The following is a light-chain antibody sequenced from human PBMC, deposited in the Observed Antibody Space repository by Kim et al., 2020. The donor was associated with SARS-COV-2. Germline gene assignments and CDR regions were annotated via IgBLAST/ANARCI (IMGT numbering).Light chain of an antibody. CDR1: QSVSTD. Sequence: EIVMTQSPATLSVSPGERATLSCTASQSVSTDLAWYQYKPGQAPRLLIYDASTRATGIPVRFSGSGSGTEFTLTISSLQSEDFAVYYCQQYNNWPYTFGQGTKLEI. CDR3: QQYNNWPYT. V-gene: IGKV3-15*01. J-gene: IGKJ2*01. CDR2: DAS.